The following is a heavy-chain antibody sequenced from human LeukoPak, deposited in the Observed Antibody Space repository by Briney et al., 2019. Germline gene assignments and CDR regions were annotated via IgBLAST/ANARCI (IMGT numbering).Heavy chain of an antibody. Sequence: GGSLRLSCAASGFTFSSYGMGWVRRAPGKGVGWGSAITSSGGSTYYASSVKCRFTMSRDNSTNPLYLQLNSLRAEHTAAYYCAKDPGVSGPGQWGQGTLVTVSP. CDR2: ITSSGGST. CDR1: GFTFSSYG. D-gene: IGHD2-8*01. V-gene: IGHV3-23*01. CDR3: AKDPGVSGPGQ. J-gene: IGHJ4*02.